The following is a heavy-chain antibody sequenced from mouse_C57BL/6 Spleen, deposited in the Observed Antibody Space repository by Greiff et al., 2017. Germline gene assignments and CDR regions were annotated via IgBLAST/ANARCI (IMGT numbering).Heavy chain of an antibody. J-gene: IGHJ2*01. V-gene: IGHV1-52*01. D-gene: IGHD1-1*01. Sequence: QVQLQQPGAELVRPGSSVKLSCKASGYTFTSYWMHWVKQRPIQGLEWIGNIDPSDSETHYNQKFKDKATLTVDKSSSTAYMQLCSLSSEDSAVYYYARDYGSSVDYWGQGTTLTVSS. CDR1: GYTFTSYW. CDR3: ARDYGSSVDY. CDR2: IDPSDSET.